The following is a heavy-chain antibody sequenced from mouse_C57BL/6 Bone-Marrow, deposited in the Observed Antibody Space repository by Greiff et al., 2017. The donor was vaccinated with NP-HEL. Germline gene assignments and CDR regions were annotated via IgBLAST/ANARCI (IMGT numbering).Heavy chain of an antibody. CDR1: GFTFSGFW. V-gene: IGHV11-2*01. CDR3: MRYGSSYWYFDV. Sequence: EVKLVETGGGLVQPGGSRGLSCEGSGFTFSGFWMSWVRQTPGKTLEWIGDINSDGIAINYAPSIKDRFTIFRDNDKSTLYLQMSNVRSEDTATYFCMRYGSSYWYFDVWGTGTTVTVSS. CDR2: INSDGIAI. J-gene: IGHJ1*03. D-gene: IGHD1-1*01.